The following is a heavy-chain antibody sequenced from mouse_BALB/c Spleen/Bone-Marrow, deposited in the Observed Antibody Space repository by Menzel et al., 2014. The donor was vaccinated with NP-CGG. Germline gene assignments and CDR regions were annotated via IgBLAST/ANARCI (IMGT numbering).Heavy chain of an antibody. Sequence: LQQSGSELVRPGASVKLSCKASGYIFANYWMHWVKQRHGQGLEWIGNISPRSGSTNYDEKFKSKATLTVDTSSATAYMYLNSLTSEDSAVYYCTRIFDYWGQGTILTASS. CDR3: TRIFDY. CDR1: GYIFANYW. CDR2: ISPRSGST. J-gene: IGHJ2*01. V-gene: IGHV1S22*01.